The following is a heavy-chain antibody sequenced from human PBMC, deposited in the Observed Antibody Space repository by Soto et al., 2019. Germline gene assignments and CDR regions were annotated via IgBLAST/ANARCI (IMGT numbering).Heavy chain of an antibody. J-gene: IGHJ4*02. V-gene: IGHV3-23*01. Sequence: GGSLTLSCAASGFTFSSYSLSWLRQAPKKELEWVSGISGSGQTTHYRDSVKGRFTISRDNFRNTLYLQVNSLRAEDTAIYFCAKSRGDSWTTYFFDYWGQGALVTVSS. D-gene: IGHD4-17*01. CDR3: AKSRGDSWTTYFFDY. CDR2: ISGSGQTT. CDR1: GFTFSSYS.